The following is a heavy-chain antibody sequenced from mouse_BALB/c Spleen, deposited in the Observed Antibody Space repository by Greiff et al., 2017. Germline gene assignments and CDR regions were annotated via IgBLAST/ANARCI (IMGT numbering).Heavy chain of an antibody. Sequence: VQLQQSGAELVRSGASVKLSCTASGFNIKDYYMHWVKQRPEQGLEWIGWIDPENGDTEYAPKFQGKATMTADTSSNTAYLQLSSLTSEDTAVYYCARSGKTGYAMDYWGQGTSVTVSS. CDR2: IDPENGDT. V-gene: IGHV14-4*02. CDR3: ARSGKTGYAMDY. J-gene: IGHJ4*01. CDR1: GFNIKDYY. D-gene: IGHD3-2*01.